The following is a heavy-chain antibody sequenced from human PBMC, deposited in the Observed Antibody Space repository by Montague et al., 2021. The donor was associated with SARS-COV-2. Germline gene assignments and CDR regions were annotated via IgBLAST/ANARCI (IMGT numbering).Heavy chain of an antibody. CDR3: ARRGRKLLPVATTIGGFDI. D-gene: IGHD5-12*01. CDR1: GGSISSSNYY. J-gene: IGHJ3*02. Sequence: SETLSLTCTVSGGSISSSNYYWDWIRQPPGKGLEWIGSIYDSGSTYYNPSPKSRVTISVDTSKNHFSLKLSSVTAADTAVYYCARRGRKLLPVATTIGGFDIWGQGTMVTFSS. CDR2: IYDSGST. V-gene: IGHV4-39*02.